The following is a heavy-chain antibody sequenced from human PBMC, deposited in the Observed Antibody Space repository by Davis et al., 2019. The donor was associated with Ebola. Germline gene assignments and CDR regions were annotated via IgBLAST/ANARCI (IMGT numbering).Heavy chain of an antibody. CDR1: GFTFSSNS. J-gene: IGHJ5*02. CDR2: ISSSSNYI. CDR3: ARVNAMTGYSRFDL. Sequence: GESLKISCAASGFTFSSNSMNWVRQAPGKGLEWVSFISSSSNYIYYADSVKGRFTVSRDNAKNSLYLQMNGLRAEDTALYHCARVNAMTGYSRFDLWGQGTLVTVSS. D-gene: IGHD3-9*01. V-gene: IGHV3-21*04.